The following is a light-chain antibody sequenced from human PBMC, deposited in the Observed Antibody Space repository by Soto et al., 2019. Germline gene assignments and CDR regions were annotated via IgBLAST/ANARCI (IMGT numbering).Light chain of an antibody. V-gene: IGLV2-14*01. CDR1: SSDVGGYNY. J-gene: IGLJ1*01. Sequence: QSVLTQPASVSGSPGQSITISCTGTSSDVGGYNYVSWYQQHPGKAPKLMIYDVSNRPSGVSNRFSGSKSGNTASLTISGLQAEDEADYSCSSYTRRRPLGGVFGPGTTVTVL. CDR2: DVS. CDR3: SSYTRRRPLGGV.